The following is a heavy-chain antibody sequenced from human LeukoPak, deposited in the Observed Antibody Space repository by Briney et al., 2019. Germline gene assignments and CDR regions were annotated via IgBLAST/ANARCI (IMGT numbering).Heavy chain of an antibody. CDR3: AKKVVVGATSPYSDFQD. CDR2: ISGSGVTT. J-gene: IGHJ1*01. Sequence: PGGSLRLSCAASGFTFSNYAMNWVRQAPGKGLEWVSAISGSGVTTHYAGSVKGRFSISRDNSKNTLYLQMNSLRAEDTALYYCAKKVVVGATSPYSDFQDWGQGTLVTVSS. CDR1: GFTFSNYA. D-gene: IGHD1-26*01. V-gene: IGHV3-23*01.